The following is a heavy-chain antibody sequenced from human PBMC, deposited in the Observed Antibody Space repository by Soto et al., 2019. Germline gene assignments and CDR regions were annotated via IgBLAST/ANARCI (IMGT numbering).Heavy chain of an antibody. CDR1: GGSISSYY. D-gene: IGHD3-22*01. J-gene: IGHJ4*02. CDR2: VHYTGST. V-gene: IGHV4-59*01. CDR3: ARGIYDSSGYYTRVFDY. Sequence: SETLSLTCTVSGGSISSYYWSWIRQPPGKGLEWIGYVHYTGSTNYNSPLKSRVTISVDTSKNQFSLKLSSVTAADTAVYYCARGIYDSSGYYTRVFDYWGPRTLVPVSS.